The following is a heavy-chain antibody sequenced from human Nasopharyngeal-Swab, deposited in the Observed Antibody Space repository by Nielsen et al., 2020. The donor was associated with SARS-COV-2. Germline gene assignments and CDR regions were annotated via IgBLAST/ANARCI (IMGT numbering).Heavy chain of an antibody. CDR1: GFTFSSYW. Sequence: GESLKISCPASGFTFSSYWMSWVRQAPGKGLEWVANIKQDGSEKYYVDSVKGRFTISRDNAKNSLYLQMNSLRAEDTAVYYCARDLDYYDSSGYDYWGQGTLVTVSS. CDR3: ARDLDYYDSSGYDY. V-gene: IGHV3-7*01. J-gene: IGHJ4*02. CDR2: IKQDGSEK. D-gene: IGHD3-22*01.